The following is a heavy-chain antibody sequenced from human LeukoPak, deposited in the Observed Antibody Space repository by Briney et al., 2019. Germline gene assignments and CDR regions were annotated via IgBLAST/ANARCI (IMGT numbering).Heavy chain of an antibody. V-gene: IGHV1-8*01. D-gene: IGHD3-10*01. CDR2: MNPNSGNT. CDR3: ARVTLRLWFRELLYPTYYYYHMDV. CDR1: GYTFTSYD. Sequence: ASVKVSCKASGYTFTSYDINWVRQATGQGLEWMGWMNPNSGNTGYAQKFQGRVTMTRNTSISTAYMELSSLRSGDTAVYYCARVTLRLWFRELLYPTYYYYHMDVWGKGTTVTVSS. J-gene: IGHJ6*03.